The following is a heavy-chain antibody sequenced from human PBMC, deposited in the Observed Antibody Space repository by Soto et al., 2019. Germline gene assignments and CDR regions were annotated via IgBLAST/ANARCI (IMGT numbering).Heavy chain of an antibody. J-gene: IGHJ3*02. CDR3: AKDISYDSSDDAFDI. CDR1: GFTVSSSQ. CDR2: IFIGGTT. D-gene: IGHD3-22*01. Sequence: GGSLRLSCAASGFTVSSSQMTWVRQAPGKALEWVSLIFIGGTTQYAVSVKGRFTISRDYSRNTVFLQMNSLRAEDTAVYYCAKDISYDSSDDAFDIWGQGTMVTVSS. V-gene: IGHV3-53*01.